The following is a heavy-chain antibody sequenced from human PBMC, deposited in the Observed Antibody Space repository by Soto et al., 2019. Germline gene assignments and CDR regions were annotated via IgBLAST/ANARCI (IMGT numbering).Heavy chain of an antibody. J-gene: IGHJ4*02. CDR2: INPDATTI. CDR1: GXTLSNYC. D-gene: IGHD3-10*01. V-gene: IGHV3-74*01. CDR3: ATAGSYRFDH. Sequence: GSLRLSCATSGXTLSNYCIHWVRQAPGEGLVWVSRINPDATTINYADYVKGRFTVSRDNAKNTLYLKMNSLRAEDTAVYYFATAGSYRFDHWGQGTLGTVSS.